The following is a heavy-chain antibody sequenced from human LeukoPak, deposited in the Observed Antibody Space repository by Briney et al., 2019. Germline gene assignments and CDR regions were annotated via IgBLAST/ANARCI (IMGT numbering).Heavy chain of an antibody. CDR3: AKDLVPRGAFDI. CDR2: ISGSGGST. D-gene: IGHD3-10*01. J-gene: IGHJ3*02. Sequence: PGESLRLSCAASGFIFSDYGMHWVRQAPGKGLEWVSAISGSGGSTYYADSVKGRFTISRDNSKNTLYLQMNSLRAEDTAVYYCAKDLVPRGAFDIWGQGTMVTVSS. CDR1: GFIFSDYG. V-gene: IGHV3-23*01.